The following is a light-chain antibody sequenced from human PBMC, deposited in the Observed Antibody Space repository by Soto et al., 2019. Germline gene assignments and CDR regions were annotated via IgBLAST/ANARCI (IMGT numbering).Light chain of an antibody. V-gene: IGLV2-18*02. Sequence: QSVLTQPPSVSGSPGQSVTISCTGTSSDVGSYNRVSWYQQAPGTAPKLMIYKVTNRPSGVPDRFSGSKSGNTASLTITVLQTEDEAEYYCSSYTSSSTSFVFGTGTKVTVL. CDR3: SSYTSSSTSFV. CDR2: KVT. J-gene: IGLJ1*01. CDR1: SSDVGSYNR.